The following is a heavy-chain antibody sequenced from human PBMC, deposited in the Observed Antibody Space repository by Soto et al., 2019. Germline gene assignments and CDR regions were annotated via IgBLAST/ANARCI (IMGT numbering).Heavy chain of an antibody. CDR1: GFTFSSYG. V-gene: IGHV3-33*01. Sequence: GGSLRLSCAASGFTFSSYGMHWVRQAPGKGLEWVAVIWYDGSNKYYADSVKGRFTISRDNSKNTLYLQMNSLRAEDTAVYYCARYRVIFRSPGWFYPWCQGTLVTISS. D-gene: IGHD3-16*02. CDR2: IWYDGSNK. CDR3: ARYRVIFRSPGWFYP. J-gene: IGHJ5*02.